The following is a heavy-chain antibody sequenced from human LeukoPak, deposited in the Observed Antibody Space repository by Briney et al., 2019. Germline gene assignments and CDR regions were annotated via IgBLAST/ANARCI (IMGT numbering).Heavy chain of an antibody. CDR1: GITFSNYN. J-gene: IGHJ3*02. V-gene: IGHV3-21*01. CDR2: ITSSSSYT. Sequence: GGSLRLSCAAPGITFSNYNMNWVRQAPGKGLEWISSITSSSSYTFYAGSVKGRFTISRDNSKNSLYLQMNGLRAEDTAVYYCARDRLARSQALSAFEICGQGTMVIVSA. CDR3: ARDRLARSQALSAFEI. D-gene: IGHD2-15*01.